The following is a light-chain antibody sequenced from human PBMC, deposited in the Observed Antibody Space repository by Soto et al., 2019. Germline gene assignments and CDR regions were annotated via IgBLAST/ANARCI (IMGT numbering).Light chain of an antibody. CDR3: RQYGSSPSYT. V-gene: IGKV3-20*01. J-gene: IGKJ2*01. Sequence: EIVLTQSPGTLSLFPGERATLSCRASQSVSSSSYLAWYQQKPGQAPRLLIYGASSRATGIPDRFSGSGSATDFTLTISRLEPEDCAVYYCRQYGSSPSYTFGQGTKLEIK. CDR1: QSVSSSSY. CDR2: GAS.